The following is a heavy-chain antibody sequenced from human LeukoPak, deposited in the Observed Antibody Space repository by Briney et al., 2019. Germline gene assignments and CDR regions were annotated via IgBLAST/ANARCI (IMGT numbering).Heavy chain of an antibody. D-gene: IGHD5-18*01. V-gene: IGHV4-39*01. Sequence: SETLSLTCTVSGGSISSSGYYWVWIRQPPGKGLEWIGSIYYSGSTYYSPSLKSRVTISVDTSRNQISLKLGSVTAADTAVYYCAAAMVLNWFDPWGQGTPVTVSS. J-gene: IGHJ5*02. CDR3: AAAMVLNWFDP. CDR1: GGSISSSGYY. CDR2: IYYSGST.